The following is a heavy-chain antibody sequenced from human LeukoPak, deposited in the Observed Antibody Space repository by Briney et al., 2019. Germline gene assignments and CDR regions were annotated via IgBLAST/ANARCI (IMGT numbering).Heavy chain of an antibody. V-gene: IGHV3-15*01. D-gene: IGHD3-16*01. J-gene: IGHJ4*02. CDR1: GFTFSNAW. CDR3: TTDRRIMSTFGGVPFDY. Sequence: GGSLRLSCAASGFTFSNAWMSWVRQAPGKGLEWVGRIKSKTDGGTTDYAAPVKGRFTISRDDSKNTLYLQMNSLKTEDTAVYYCTTDRRIMSTFGGVPFDYWGQGTLVTVSS. CDR2: IKSKTDGGTT.